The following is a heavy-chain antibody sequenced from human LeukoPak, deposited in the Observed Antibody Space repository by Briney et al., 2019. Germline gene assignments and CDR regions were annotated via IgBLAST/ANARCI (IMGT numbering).Heavy chain of an antibody. D-gene: IGHD6-13*01. J-gene: IGHJ4*02. CDR1: GFTFSDYY. V-gene: IGHV3-11*01. Sequence: KAGGSLRLSCAASGFTFSDYYMSWIRQALGKGLEWVSYISSSGSTIYYADSVKGRFTISRDNAKNSLYLQMNSLRAEDTAVYYCARDILAAAGYFDYWGQGTLVTVSP. CDR2: ISSSGSTI. CDR3: ARDILAAAGYFDY.